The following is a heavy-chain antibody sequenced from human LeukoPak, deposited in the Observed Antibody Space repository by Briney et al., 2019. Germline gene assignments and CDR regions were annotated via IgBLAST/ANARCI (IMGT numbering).Heavy chain of an antibody. Sequence: GGSLRLSCAASGFTFSSYGMHWVRQAPGKGLEWVAVIWYDGSNKYYADSVKGRFTISRDNSKNTLYLQTSSLRAEDTAVYYCARASTTVPNLLDHWGRGTLVTVSS. CDR2: IWYDGSNK. J-gene: IGHJ4*02. CDR1: GFTFSSYG. D-gene: IGHD4-17*01. CDR3: ARASTTVPNLLDH. V-gene: IGHV3-33*01.